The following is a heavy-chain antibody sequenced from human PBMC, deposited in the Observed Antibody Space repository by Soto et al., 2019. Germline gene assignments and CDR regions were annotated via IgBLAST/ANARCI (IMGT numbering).Heavy chain of an antibody. CDR3: AREVGIAARLIDY. J-gene: IGHJ4*02. V-gene: IGHV1-2*04. CDR1: GYTFTGYY. D-gene: IGHD6-6*01. CDR2: INPNSGGT. Sequence: GASVKVSCKASGYTFTGYYMHWVRQAPGQGLEWMGWINPNSGGTNYAQKFQGWVTMTRDTSISTAYMELSSVTAADTAVYYCAREVGIAARLIDYWGQGTLVTVSS.